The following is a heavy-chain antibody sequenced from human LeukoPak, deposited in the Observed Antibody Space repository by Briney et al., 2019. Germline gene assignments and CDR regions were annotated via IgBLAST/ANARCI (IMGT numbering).Heavy chain of an antibody. V-gene: IGHV1-8*02. D-gene: IGHD2-15*01. CDR2: MNPNSGNT. CDR1: GYTFTDYY. Sequence: ASVKVSCKASGYTFTDYYIHGVRQAPGQGLEWMGWMNPNSGNTGYAQKFQGRVTMTRNTSISTAYMELSSLRSEDTAVYYCARGAVVVAADLRWFDPWGQGTLVTVSS. J-gene: IGHJ5*02. CDR3: ARGAVVVAADLRWFDP.